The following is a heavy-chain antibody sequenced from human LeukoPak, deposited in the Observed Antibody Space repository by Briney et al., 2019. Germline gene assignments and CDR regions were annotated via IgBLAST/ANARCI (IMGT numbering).Heavy chain of an antibody. Sequence: GGSLRLSCAASGFTFSSYAMSWVRQAPGKGLEWVSAISGSGGSTYCADSVKGRFTISRDNSKNTLYLQMNSLRAEDTAVYYCANSEDSSGYYRRAFDYWGQGTLVTVSS. V-gene: IGHV3-23*01. CDR3: ANSEDSSGYYRRAFDY. CDR2: ISGSGGST. D-gene: IGHD3-22*01. CDR1: GFTFSSYA. J-gene: IGHJ4*02.